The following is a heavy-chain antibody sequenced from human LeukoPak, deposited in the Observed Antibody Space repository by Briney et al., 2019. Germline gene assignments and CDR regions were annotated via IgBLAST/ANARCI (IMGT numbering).Heavy chain of an antibody. CDR3: ARRRAVAGVNWFDP. Sequence: ASVKVSCKASGYTFISYGINWVRQAPGQGLEWMGWISSHNGYTKYAQKFQGRVTMTTDTYMSTAYMELGSLRSDDTGVYYCARRRAVAGVNWFDPWGQGTLVSVSS. CDR2: ISSHNGYT. V-gene: IGHV1-18*01. D-gene: IGHD6-19*01. CDR1: GYTFISYG. J-gene: IGHJ5*02.